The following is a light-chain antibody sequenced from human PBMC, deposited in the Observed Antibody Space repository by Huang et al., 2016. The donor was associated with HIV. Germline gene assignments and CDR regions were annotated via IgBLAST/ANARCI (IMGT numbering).Light chain of an antibody. CDR1: QTIDNW. V-gene: IGKV1-5*03. J-gene: IGKJ1*01. Sequence: DIQMTQSPSTLYSSVGDRVTITCRANQTIDNWLAWYQQKPGRAPTLLSYKAIILESGVPQRFSGSGSGADFTLTIGSLQPDDFATYFCQQYKSYPWTFGQGTKVEVK. CDR2: KAI. CDR3: QQYKSYPWT.